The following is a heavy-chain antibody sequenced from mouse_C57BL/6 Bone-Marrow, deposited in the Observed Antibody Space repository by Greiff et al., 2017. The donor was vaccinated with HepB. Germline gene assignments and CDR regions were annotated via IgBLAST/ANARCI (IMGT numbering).Heavy chain of an antibody. CDR2: INSGSSTI. V-gene: IGHV5-17*02. Sequence: EVKLVESGGGLVQPGGSRKLSCAASGFTFSSFGMHWVRQAPEKGLEWVAYINSGSSTIYYADTVKGRFTVSRDNPKNILFLQMTSLRSEDTAMYYCTRFYDYDNAMDYWGQGTSVTVS. J-gene: IGHJ4*01. D-gene: IGHD2-4*01. CDR3: TRFYDYDNAMDY. CDR1: GFTFSSFG.